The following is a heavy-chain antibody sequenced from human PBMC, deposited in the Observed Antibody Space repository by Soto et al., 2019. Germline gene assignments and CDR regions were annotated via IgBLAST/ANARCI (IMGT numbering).Heavy chain of an antibody. CDR2: INSDGGAI. D-gene: IGHD2-2*01. CDR3: ASNIVVVPAAPYDDVFDV. CDR1: GFTFSSYW. J-gene: IGHJ3*01. Sequence: GGSLRLSCAASGAASGFTFSSYWMHWVRQAPGKGLVWVSRINSDGGAITYADSVSGRFTISRDNAKNTLYLQMDSLRAEDTAVYFCASNIVVVPAAPYDDVFDVWGQGTMVTVSS. V-gene: IGHV3-74*01.